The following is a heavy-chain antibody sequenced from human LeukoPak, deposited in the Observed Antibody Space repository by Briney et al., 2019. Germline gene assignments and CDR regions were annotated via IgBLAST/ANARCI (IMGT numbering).Heavy chain of an antibody. CDR1: GGTFSSYA. D-gene: IGHD2-21*02. CDR3: ARVVKYCGGDCFIFDY. CDR2: IIPIFGTA. Sequence: SVKVSCKASGGTFSSYAISWVRHAPGQGLEWMGRIIPIFGTANYAQKFQGRVTITADKSTSTAYMELSSLRSEDTAVYYCARVVKYCGGDCFIFDYWGQGTLVTVSS. J-gene: IGHJ4*02. V-gene: IGHV1-69*06.